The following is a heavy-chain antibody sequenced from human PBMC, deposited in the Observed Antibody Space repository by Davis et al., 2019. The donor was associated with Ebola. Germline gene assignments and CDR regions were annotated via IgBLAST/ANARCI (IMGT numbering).Heavy chain of an antibody. D-gene: IGHD2-2*01. CDR3: ARDPNGDIVVVPPDY. Sequence: GGSLRLSCAASGFTFSSYAMHWVRQAPGKGLEWVAVIWYDGSNKYYADSVKGRFTISRDNSKNTLYLQMNSLRAEDTAVYYCARDPNGDIVVVPPDYWGQGTLVTVSS. V-gene: IGHV3-33*08. CDR1: GFTFSSYA. CDR2: IWYDGSNK. J-gene: IGHJ4*02.